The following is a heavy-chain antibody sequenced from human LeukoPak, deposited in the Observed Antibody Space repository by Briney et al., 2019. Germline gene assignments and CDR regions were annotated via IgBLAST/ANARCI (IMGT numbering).Heavy chain of an antibody. D-gene: IGHD6-19*01. Sequence: PGGSLRLSCAASGFTFSSYAMSWVRQAPGKGLEWVSAISGSGGSTYYADSVKGRFTISRDNSKNTLYLQMNSLRAEDTAVYYCAKDLEYSSGWLVAAPSGHFDYWGQGTLVTVSS. V-gene: IGHV3-23*01. CDR1: GFTFSSYA. CDR3: AKDLEYSSGWLVAAPSGHFDY. J-gene: IGHJ4*02. CDR2: ISGSGGST.